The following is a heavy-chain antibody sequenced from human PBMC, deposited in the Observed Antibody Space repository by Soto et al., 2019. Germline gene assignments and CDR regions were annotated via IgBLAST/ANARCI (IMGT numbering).Heavy chain of an antibody. J-gene: IGHJ5*02. D-gene: IGHD3-22*01. CDR1: GFTFSSYA. V-gene: IGHV3-23*01. CDR3: AKDGETYYYDSSGYITGNWFDP. CDR2: ISGSGGST. Sequence: EVQLLESGGGLVQPGGSLRLSCAASGFTFSSYAMSWVRQAPGKGLEWVSAISGSGGSTYYADSVKGRFTISRDNPKNTLYLQMNSLRAEDTAVYYCAKDGETYYYDSSGYITGNWFDPWGQGTLVTVSS.